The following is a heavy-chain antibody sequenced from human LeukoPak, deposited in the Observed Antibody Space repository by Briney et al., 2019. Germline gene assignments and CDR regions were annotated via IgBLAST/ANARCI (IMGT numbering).Heavy chain of an antibody. Sequence: SQTLSLTCTVSGGSISSGDYYWSWIRQPPGKGLEWIGYIYYSGSTYYNPSLKSRVTISVDTSKNQFSLKLNSVTAADTAVYYCARAPLLRFFYYFDYWGQGTLVTVSS. CDR2: IYYSGST. CDR3: ARAPLLRFFYYFDY. V-gene: IGHV4-30-4*08. D-gene: IGHD3-3*01. CDR1: GGSISSGDYY. J-gene: IGHJ4*02.